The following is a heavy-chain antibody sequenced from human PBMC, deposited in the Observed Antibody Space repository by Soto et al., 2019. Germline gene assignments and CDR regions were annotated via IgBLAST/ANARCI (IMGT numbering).Heavy chain of an antibody. Sequence: ASVKVSCKASGYTFTGYYMHWVRQAPGQGLEWMGWINPNSGGTNYAQKFQGRVTMTRDTSISTAYMELSRLRSDDTAVYYCARVPVVVVASELYSWFDPWGQGTLVTVSS. CDR3: ARVPVVVVASELYSWFDP. D-gene: IGHD2-15*01. CDR1: GYTFTGYY. CDR2: INPNSGGT. J-gene: IGHJ5*02. V-gene: IGHV1-2*02.